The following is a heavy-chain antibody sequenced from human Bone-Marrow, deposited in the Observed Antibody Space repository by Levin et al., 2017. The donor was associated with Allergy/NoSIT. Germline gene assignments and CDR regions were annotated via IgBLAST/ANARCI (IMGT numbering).Heavy chain of an antibody. V-gene: IGHV3-74*01. CDR3: ARDQSGNFYDSSGSDF. CDR2: ISRDGTTT. J-gene: IGHJ4*02. D-gene: IGHD3-22*01. CDR1: GFNFSNYW. Sequence: GGSLRLSCVASGFNFSNYWMHWVRQVPGKGLVWVSRISRDGTTTNFADSVQGRVTVSRDNAKNTLYLQMNSLRDDDTAVYYCARDQSGNFYDSSGSDFWGQGVLVTVSS.